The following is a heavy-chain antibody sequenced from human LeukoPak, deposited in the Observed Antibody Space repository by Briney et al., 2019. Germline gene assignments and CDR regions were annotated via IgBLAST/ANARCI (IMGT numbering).Heavy chain of an antibody. Sequence: GASVKVSCKATGYTFSSFGISWVRQAPGQGLEWLGWISADTVNTKYTEKLQGRVTMTRDTSTSTAYMELKSLRSDDTAVYYCAGAALYYGSSGFLGHWGQGTLVTVSS. J-gene: IGHJ4*02. CDR2: ISADTVNT. D-gene: IGHD3-22*01. CDR3: AGAALYYGSSGFLGH. V-gene: IGHV1-18*01. CDR1: GYTFSSFG.